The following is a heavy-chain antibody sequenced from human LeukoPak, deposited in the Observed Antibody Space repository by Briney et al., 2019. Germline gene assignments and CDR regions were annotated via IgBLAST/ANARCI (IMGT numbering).Heavy chain of an antibody. CDR1: VYTFTDYY. V-gene: IGHV1-2*02. J-gene: IGHJ5*02. Sequence: ASVKVSCKASVYTFTDYYMYWVRQAPGQGLEWMGWINPNGGATEYAQKFQGKVTMTRDTSIRTVYMELSRLTSDDTAVYYCATRGTISGWFDPWGQGTLVTVTS. CDR3: ATRGTISGWFDP. CDR2: INPNGGAT. D-gene: IGHD3-3*01.